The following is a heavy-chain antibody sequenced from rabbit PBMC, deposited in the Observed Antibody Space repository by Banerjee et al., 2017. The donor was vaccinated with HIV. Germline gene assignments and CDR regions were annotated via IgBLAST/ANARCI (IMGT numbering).Heavy chain of an antibody. D-gene: IGHD4-1*01. CDR3: VREVAGRFGL. CDR1: GFSFSSSYY. CDR2: IYTGDGST. J-gene: IGHJ4*01. Sequence: QEQLEESGGDLVKPEGSLTLSCTASGFSFSSSYYMCWIRQAPGKGLEWIGCIYTGDGSTYYASWAKGRFTISRSTSLNTVDLKMTSLTAADTATYFCVREVAGRFGLWGPGTLVTVS. V-gene: IGHV1S43*01.